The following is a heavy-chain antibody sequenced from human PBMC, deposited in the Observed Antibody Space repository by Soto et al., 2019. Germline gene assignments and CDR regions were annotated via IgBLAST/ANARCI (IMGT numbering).Heavy chain of an antibody. CDR2: ISGSGGST. CDR3: AKGKGYSSSYHYYYGMDV. CDR1: VFTFSSYA. D-gene: IGHD6-13*01. J-gene: IGHJ6*02. V-gene: IGHV3-23*01. Sequence: WGSLRLSCSASVFTFSSYAMSWFRQAPGKGLEWVSAISGSGGSTYYADSVKGRFTISRDNSKNTLYLQMNSLRAEDTAVYYCAKGKGYSSSYHYYYGMDVWGQGTTVTVSS.